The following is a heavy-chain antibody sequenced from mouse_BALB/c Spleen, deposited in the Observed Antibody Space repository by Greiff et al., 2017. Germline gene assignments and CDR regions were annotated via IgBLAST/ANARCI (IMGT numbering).Heavy chain of an antibody. CDR1: GFTFSSYT. CDR3: ARRYYGSSPHSYFDV. J-gene: IGHJ1*01. Sequence: EVKVVESGGGLVQPGGSLKLSCAASGFTFSSYTMSWVRQTPEKRLEWVAYISNGGGSTYYPDTVKGRFTISRDNAKNTLYLQMSSLKSEDTAMYYCARRYYGSSPHSYFDVWGAGTTVTVSS. CDR2: ISNGGGST. D-gene: IGHD1-1*01. V-gene: IGHV5-12-2*01.